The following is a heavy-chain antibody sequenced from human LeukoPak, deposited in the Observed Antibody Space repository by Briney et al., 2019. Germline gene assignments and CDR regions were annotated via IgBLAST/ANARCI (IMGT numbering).Heavy chain of an antibody. CDR1: GDSIRSFF. V-gene: IGHV4-59*01. CDR2: FYYTGST. J-gene: IGHJ4*02. D-gene: IGHD5-12*01. CDR3: ARLPSAGHDYFED. Sequence: SETLSLTCTVSGDSIRSFFWSWVRQPPGKGLEWIGFFYYTGSTNYNPSLKSRVSISIDTSTNQLSLNLTTVTAADTAVYYCARLPSAGHDYFEDWGQGALVTVSS.